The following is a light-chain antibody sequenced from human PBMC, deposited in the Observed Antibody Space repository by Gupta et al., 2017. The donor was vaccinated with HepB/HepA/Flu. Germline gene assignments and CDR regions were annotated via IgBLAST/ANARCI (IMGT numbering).Light chain of an antibody. V-gene: IGLV2-23*02. J-gene: IGLJ1*01. CDR3: STYASHNIYV. Sequence: SALTQPASVSGSPGQSITISCTATSSDVGTYNFVSWYQQHSGKAPKLIIYGVYQRPSGLSSRFSGSKSGNTASLTISGLQADDEADYYCSTYASHNIYVFGTGTKVTVL. CDR1: SSDVGTYNF. CDR2: GVY.